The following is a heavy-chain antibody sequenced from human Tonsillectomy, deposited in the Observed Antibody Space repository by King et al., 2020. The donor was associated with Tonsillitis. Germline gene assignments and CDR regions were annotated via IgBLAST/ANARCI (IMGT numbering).Heavy chain of an antibody. CDR1: GGSISSGDYY. Sequence: QLQESGPGLVKPSQTLSLTCTVSGGSISSGDYYWSWIRQPPGKGLEWIGYIYYSGSTYYNPSLKSRVTISVDTSKNQFSLKLSSVTAADTAVYYCARVPHEYSSPFDYYYYGMDVWGQGTTVTVSS. V-gene: IGHV4-30-4*01. D-gene: IGHD6-6*01. CDR2: IYYSGST. J-gene: IGHJ6*02. CDR3: ARVPHEYSSPFDYYYYGMDV.